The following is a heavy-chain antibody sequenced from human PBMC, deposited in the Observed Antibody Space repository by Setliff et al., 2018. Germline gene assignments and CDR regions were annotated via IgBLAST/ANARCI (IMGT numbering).Heavy chain of an antibody. CDR2: IKEDGSEK. CDR1: GFTFSNYW. CDR3: VRVGLLPSNY. Sequence: PGESLKISCAASGFTFSNYWMSWVRQAPGKGLEWVANIKEDGSEKYYVDSVKGRFTISRDNAKNSPDLQMDSLRGEDTAVYYCVRVGLLPSNYWGQGTLVTVSS. D-gene: IGHD1-26*01. J-gene: IGHJ4*02. V-gene: IGHV3-7*01.